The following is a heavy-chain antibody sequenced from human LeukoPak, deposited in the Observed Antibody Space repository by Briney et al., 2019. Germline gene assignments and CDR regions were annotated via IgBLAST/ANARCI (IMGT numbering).Heavy chain of an antibody. CDR1: GFTFTTYG. Sequence: AGGSLRLSCAASGFTFTTYGMHWVRQAPGKGLEWVACIYPDGTNKDYADSVKGRFIISRDNSKNTLFLQMNSLRAEDTAVYYCANCLRVMIGLDAFDIWGQGTMVTVSS. J-gene: IGHJ3*02. CDR2: IYPDGTNK. CDR3: ANCLRVMIGLDAFDI. D-gene: IGHD3-10*01. V-gene: IGHV3-30*02.